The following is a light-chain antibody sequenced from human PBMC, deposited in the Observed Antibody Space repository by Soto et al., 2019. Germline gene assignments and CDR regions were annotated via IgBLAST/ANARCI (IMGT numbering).Light chain of an antibody. V-gene: IGKV1-5*01. CDR1: QDIGTW. J-gene: IGKJ5*01. CDR3: QQLFDSPIT. Sequence: DIQMTQSPSTLSASVGDRVTITCRASQDIGTWLAWYQVKPGKAPKLLIYAASTLESGVPSRFSATVSGTEFSLTITSLQPEDFATYYCQQLFDSPITFGQGTRLEI. CDR2: AAS.